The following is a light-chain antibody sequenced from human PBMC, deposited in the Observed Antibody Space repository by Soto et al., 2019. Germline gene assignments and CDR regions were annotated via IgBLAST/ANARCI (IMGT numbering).Light chain of an antibody. CDR2: AAS. J-gene: IGKJ4*01. CDR1: PGISNY. CDR3: QKYNSSPLT. V-gene: IGKV1-27*01. Sequence: DIQMTQSPSSLSASVGDRVTITCRASPGISNYLAWYQQKPGKVPKLLIYAASTLQSGVPSRFSGSGSGTDFTLTISSLQPEDVATYYCQKYNSSPLTCGGGTKVEIK.